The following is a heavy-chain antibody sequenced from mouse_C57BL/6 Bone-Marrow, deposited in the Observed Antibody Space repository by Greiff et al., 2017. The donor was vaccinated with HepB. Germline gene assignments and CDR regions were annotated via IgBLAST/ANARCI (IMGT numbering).Heavy chain of an antibody. Sequence: VQLQQSGAELVRPGASVKLSCTASGFNIKDDYMHWVKQRPEQGLEWIGWIDPENGDTEYDSKFQGKATITADTSSNTAYLQLSSLTSEDTAVYYCTTPLFITTVVATDYYAMDYWGQGTSVTVSS. CDR2: IDPENGDT. CDR1: GFNIKDDY. D-gene: IGHD1-1*01. J-gene: IGHJ4*01. V-gene: IGHV14-4*01. CDR3: TTPLFITTVVATDYYAMDY.